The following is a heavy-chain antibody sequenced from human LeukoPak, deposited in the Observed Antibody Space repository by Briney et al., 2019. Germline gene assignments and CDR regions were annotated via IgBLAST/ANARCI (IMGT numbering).Heavy chain of an antibody. V-gene: IGHV3-49*04. CDR2: IRSKAYGGTT. D-gene: IGHD6-13*01. Sequence: GRALSLSCTASGFTFCDYAMSSVRQAPGKGVEWVGCIRSKAYGGTTEYAASVKGRFTISSDDSKSIAYLQMNSLKTEDTAVYYCTRDRAAAAVLFDYWGQGTLVTVSS. J-gene: IGHJ4*02. CDR3: TRDRAAAAVLFDY. CDR1: GFTFCDYA.